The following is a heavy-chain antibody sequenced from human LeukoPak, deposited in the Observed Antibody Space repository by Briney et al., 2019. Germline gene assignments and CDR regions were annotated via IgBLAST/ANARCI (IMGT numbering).Heavy chain of an antibody. CDR2: IYYSGST. Sequence: SETLSLTCTVSGGSISSYYWSWIRQPPGKGLEWSGYIYYSGSTNYNPSLKSRVTISVDTSKNQFSLKLSSVTAADTAVYYCARGRGTTGSNRDFYYYYYMDVWGKGTTVTVSS. V-gene: IGHV4-59*01. CDR1: GGSISSYY. J-gene: IGHJ6*03. CDR3: ARGRGTTGSNRDFYYYYYMDV. D-gene: IGHD1-1*01.